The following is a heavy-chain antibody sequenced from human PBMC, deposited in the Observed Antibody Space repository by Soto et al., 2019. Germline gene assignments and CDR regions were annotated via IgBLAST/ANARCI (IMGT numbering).Heavy chain of an antibody. CDR3: VGGSPFEY. V-gene: IGHV3-15*05. CDR1: GFTFTSAW. CDR2: VKSKNDGGAI. Sequence: GGSLRLSCAGSGFTFTSAWMNWVRQAPGKGLEWVGRVKSKNDGGAIDYGTPVKGRFIISRDDSKNTAYLQMNSLKIEDTGVYYCVGGSPFEYWGQGTLVTVSS. J-gene: IGHJ4*02. D-gene: IGHD3-10*01.